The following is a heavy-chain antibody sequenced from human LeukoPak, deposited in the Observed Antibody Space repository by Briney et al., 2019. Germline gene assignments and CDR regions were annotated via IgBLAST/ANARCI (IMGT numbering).Heavy chain of an antibody. CDR2: INPSGGRT. Sequence: ASVKVSCKPSGYTFTTYYMHWVRQAPGQGLEWMGVINPSGGRTSYAQKFQGRVTMTRDTSTSTVYMELSSLRSEDTAMYYCASKDSSGWYEEAWGQGTLVTVSS. CDR3: ASKDSSGWYEEA. J-gene: IGHJ5*02. V-gene: IGHV1-46*01. CDR1: GYTFTTYY. D-gene: IGHD6-19*01.